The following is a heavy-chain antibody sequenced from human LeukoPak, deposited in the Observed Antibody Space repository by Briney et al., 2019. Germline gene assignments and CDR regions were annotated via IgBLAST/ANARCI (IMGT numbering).Heavy chain of an antibody. J-gene: IGHJ4*02. Sequence: GGSLRLSCAASGFTVSSNYMSWVRQAPGKGLEWVSVIYSGGSTYYADSVKGRFTISRDSSKNTLYLQMNSLRAEDTAVYYCARELGDGYNPFDYRGQGTLVTVSS. D-gene: IGHD5-24*01. CDR2: IYSGGST. CDR3: ARELGDGYNPFDY. CDR1: GFTVSSNY. V-gene: IGHV3-53*01.